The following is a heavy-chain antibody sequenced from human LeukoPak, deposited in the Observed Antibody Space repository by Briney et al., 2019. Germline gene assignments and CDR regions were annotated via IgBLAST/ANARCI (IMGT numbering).Heavy chain of an antibody. J-gene: IGHJ4*02. CDR2: ISYDGSNK. CDR1: GFTFSSYG. V-gene: IGHV3-30*03. Sequence: PGRSLRLSCAASGFTFSSYGMHWVRQAPGKGLEWVAVISYDGSNKYYADSVKGRFTISRDNSKNSVYLEINSLRAEDTAVYYCARPTSSSSPEYWGQGTLLTVSS. CDR3: ARPTSSSSPEY. D-gene: IGHD6-13*01.